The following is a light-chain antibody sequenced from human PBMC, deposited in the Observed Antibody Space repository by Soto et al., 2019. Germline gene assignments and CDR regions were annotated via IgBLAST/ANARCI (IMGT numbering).Light chain of an antibody. CDR3: QQYGSSPT. V-gene: IGKV3-20*01. J-gene: IGKJ4*01. CDR2: GAS. CDR1: QSVRSSF. Sequence: EIVLTQSPGTLSLSPGEGATLSCRASQSVRSSFLAWYQQKPGQAPSLLIYGASSRATGIPDRFSGGGSGKDFTFTISRLEPEDLAVYYCQQYGSSPTFGGGTKVEIK.